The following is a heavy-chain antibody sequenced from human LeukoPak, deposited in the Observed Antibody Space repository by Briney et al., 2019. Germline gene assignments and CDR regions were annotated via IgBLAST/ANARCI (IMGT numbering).Heavy chain of an antibody. CDR2: INHSGST. V-gene: IGHV4-30-2*01. CDR3: ARVKIAAATPRLYYYYGMDV. J-gene: IGHJ6*02. D-gene: IGHD6-13*01. Sequence: SQTLSLTCAVSGGSISSGGYYWSWIRQPPGTGLEWIGEINHSGSTNYNPSLKSRVTISVDTSKNQFSLKLSSVTAADTAVYYCARVKIAAATPRLYYYYGMDVWGQGTTVTVSS. CDR1: GGSISSGGYY.